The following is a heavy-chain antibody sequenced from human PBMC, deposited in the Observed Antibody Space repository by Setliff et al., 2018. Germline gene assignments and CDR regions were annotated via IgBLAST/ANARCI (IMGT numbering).Heavy chain of an antibody. J-gene: IGHJ4*02. CDR2: INHSGST. CDR3: ARGYGYSSGWYRVYFDY. D-gene: IGHD6-19*01. V-gene: IGHV4-39*07. Sequence: SETLSLTCTVSGGSISTTDYYWGWIRQPPGKGLEWIGEINHSGSTNYNPSLKSRVTISVDTSKNQFSLKLSSVTAADTAVYYCARGYGYSSGWYRVYFDYWGQGTLVTVSS. CDR1: GGSISTTDYY.